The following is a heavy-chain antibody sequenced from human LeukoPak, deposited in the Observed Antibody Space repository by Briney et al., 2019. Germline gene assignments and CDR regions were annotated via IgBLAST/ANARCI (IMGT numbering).Heavy chain of an antibody. CDR3: AKDHSEYSSSPFDY. CDR2: ISWNSGSI. V-gene: IGHV3-9*01. Sequence: GRSLRLSCAASGFTFDDYAMHWVRQAPGTGLERVSGISWNSGSIGYADSVKGRFTISRDNAKNSLYLQMNSLRAEDTALYYCAKDHSEYSSSPFDYWGQGTLVTVSS. D-gene: IGHD6-6*01. J-gene: IGHJ4*02. CDR1: GFTFDDYA.